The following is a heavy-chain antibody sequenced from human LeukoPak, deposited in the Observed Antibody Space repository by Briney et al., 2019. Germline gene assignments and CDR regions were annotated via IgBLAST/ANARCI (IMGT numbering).Heavy chain of an antibody. CDR3: ARGRASRFLEWLSSRRYFDY. CDR2: MNPNSGNT. D-gene: IGHD3-3*01. V-gene: IGHV1-8*01. J-gene: IGHJ4*02. CDR1: GYTFTSYD. Sequence: ASVEVSCKASGYTFTSYDINWVRQATGQGLEWMGWMNPNSGNTGYAQKFQGRVTMTRNTSISTAYMELSSLRSEDTAVYYCARGRASRFLEWLSSRRYFDYWGQGTLVTVSS.